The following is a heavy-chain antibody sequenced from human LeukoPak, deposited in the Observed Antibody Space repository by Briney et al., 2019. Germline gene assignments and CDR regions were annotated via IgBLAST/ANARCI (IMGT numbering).Heavy chain of an antibody. V-gene: IGHV3-21*01. CDR3: ARSLSPRTYYYDSSGYLSAFDI. J-gene: IGHJ3*02. Sequence: RGSLRLSCAASGFTFSSYSMNWVRQAPGKGLEWVSSISSSSSYIYYADSVKGRFTISRDNAKNSLYLQMNSLRAEDTAVYYCARSLSPRTYYYDSSGYLSAFDIWGQGTMVTVSS. D-gene: IGHD3-22*01. CDR2: ISSSSSYI. CDR1: GFTFSSYS.